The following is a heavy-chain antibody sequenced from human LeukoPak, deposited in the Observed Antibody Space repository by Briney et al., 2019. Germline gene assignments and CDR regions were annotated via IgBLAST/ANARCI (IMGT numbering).Heavy chain of an antibody. Sequence: SETLSLTCTVSGGSISRGGYYWSWIRQHPGKGLEWIGYIYYSGSTYYNPSLRSRVTISVDTSKNQFSLKLSSVTAADTAVYYCARLKEHYYDSSGPNYFDYWGQGTLVTVSS. V-gene: IGHV4-31*03. D-gene: IGHD3-22*01. CDR2: IYYSGST. CDR1: GGSISRGGYY. J-gene: IGHJ4*02. CDR3: ARLKEHYYDSSGPNYFDY.